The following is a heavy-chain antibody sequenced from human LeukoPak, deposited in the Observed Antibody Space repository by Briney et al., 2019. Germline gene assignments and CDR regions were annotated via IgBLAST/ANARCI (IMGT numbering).Heavy chain of an antibody. CDR3: ARDGYYYESSGYYIDAFDI. D-gene: IGHD3-22*01. V-gene: IGHV3-21*01. J-gene: IGHJ3*02. CDR1: GFPYSSYS. Sequence: GGSLRLFCAASGFPYSSYSLHWARQAPGKGLEEVSSMSSSSSYIYYADSVKDRFTIPRDNAKNALYLQMNSLGAEDTAVYYCARDGYYYESSGYYIDAFDIWGQGTMVTVSS. CDR2: MSSSSSYI.